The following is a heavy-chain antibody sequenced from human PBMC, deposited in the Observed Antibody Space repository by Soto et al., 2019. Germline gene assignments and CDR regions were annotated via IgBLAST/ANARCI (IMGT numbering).Heavy chain of an antibody. D-gene: IGHD3-9*01. J-gene: IGHJ6*02. V-gene: IGHV1-58*02. CDR1: GFPFTRSA. CDR3: AADPAYYDILTGPPEQYYYYGMDV. Sequence: SVKVSCKASGFPFTRSAMQWVRQAPGQRLEWIGWIVVGSGNTNYAQKFQERVTITRDMSTSTAYMELSSLRSEDTAVYYCAADPAYYDILTGPPEQYYYYGMDVWGQGTTVTVSS. CDR2: IVVGSGNT.